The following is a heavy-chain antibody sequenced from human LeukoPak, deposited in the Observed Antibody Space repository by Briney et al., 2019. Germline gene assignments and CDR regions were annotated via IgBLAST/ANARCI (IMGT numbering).Heavy chain of an antibody. CDR1: GYTFTSYY. J-gene: IGHJ4*02. CDR2: INPSGGST. D-gene: IGHD2-21*02. Sequence: GASVKVSCKASGYTFTSYYMHWVRQAPGQGLEWMGIINPSGGSTSYAQKFQGRVTMTRDTSTSTVYMELSSLRSEDTAVYYCARAGVAVVTATSFDYWGQGTLVTVSS. V-gene: IGHV1-46*01. CDR3: ARAGVAVVTATSFDY.